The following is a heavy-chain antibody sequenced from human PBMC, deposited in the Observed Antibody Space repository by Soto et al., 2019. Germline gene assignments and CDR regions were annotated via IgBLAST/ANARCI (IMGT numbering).Heavy chain of an antibody. CDR1: GDSINGNY. Sequence: SETLSLTCTVSGDSINGNYWSWVRRPPGKGPEWIGEIYDSGTTYYNPSLNSRATISLDKSKNQFSLNLNSVTAADTAVYYCARNRGYSQGDWGPGTLVTVSS. CDR3: ARNRGYSQGD. CDR2: IYDSGTT. D-gene: IGHD5-18*01. V-gene: IGHV4-4*02. J-gene: IGHJ4*02.